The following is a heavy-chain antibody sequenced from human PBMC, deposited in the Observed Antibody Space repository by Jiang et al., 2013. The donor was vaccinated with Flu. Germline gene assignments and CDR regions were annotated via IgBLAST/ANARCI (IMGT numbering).Heavy chain of an antibody. CDR3: AREVMTMVRGAPRGFDP. J-gene: IGHJ5*02. V-gene: IGHV7-4-1*02. D-gene: IGHD3-10*01. Sequence: QSGSELKKPGASVKVSCKASGYTFTSYAMNWVRQAPGQGLEWMGWINTNTGNAKYAQDFTGRFVFSFDTSVSTAYLHISRLKAEDTAIYYCAREVMTMVRGAPRGFDPWGQGTLVTVSS. CDR2: INTNTGNA. CDR1: GYTFTSYA.